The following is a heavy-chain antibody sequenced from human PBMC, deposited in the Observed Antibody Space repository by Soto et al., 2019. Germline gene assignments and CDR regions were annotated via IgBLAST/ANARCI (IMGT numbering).Heavy chain of an antibody. CDR3: AREKGRWLQPRTFEY. CDR2: TSSSSSTI. CDR1: GFTFSSYS. D-gene: IGHD5-12*01. V-gene: IGHV3-48*04. Sequence: PGWSLRLSCAASGFTFSSYSMNWVRQAPGKGLEWVSYTSSSSSTIYYADSVKGRFTISRDNAKKSLYLQMNSLRVEDTAVYYCAREKGRWLQPRTFEYWGQGTLVTVSS. J-gene: IGHJ4*02.